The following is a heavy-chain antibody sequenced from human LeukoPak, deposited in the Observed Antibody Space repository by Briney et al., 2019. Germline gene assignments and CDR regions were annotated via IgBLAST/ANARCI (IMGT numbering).Heavy chain of an antibody. CDR1: GGSLSGYY. CDR2: INHSGST. V-gene: IGHV4-34*01. D-gene: IGHD3-22*01. CDR3: ARGHRRRGAIITMIVVVFDY. J-gene: IGHJ4*02. Sequence: PSETLSLTCTVYGGSLSGYYWSWIRQPPGKGLEWIGEINHSGSTNYNPSLESRVTISVDTSKNQFSPKLSSVTAADTAVYYCARGHRRRGAIITMIVVVFDYWGQGTLVTVSS.